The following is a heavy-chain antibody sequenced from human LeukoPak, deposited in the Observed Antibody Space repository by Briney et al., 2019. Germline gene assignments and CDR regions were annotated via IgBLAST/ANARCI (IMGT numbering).Heavy chain of an antibody. J-gene: IGHJ4*02. D-gene: IGHD6-19*01. CDR3: AKDKDSGVVAGNVDH. Sequence: PGGSLRLSCAASGFTFSSYSMNWVRQAPGKGLEWVSSISSSSSYIYYADSVKGRFTISRDNAKNSLYLQMNNLRPEDTALYYCAKDKDSGVVAGNVDHWGQGTLVTVSS. V-gene: IGHV3-21*04. CDR1: GFTFSSYS. CDR2: ISSSSSYI.